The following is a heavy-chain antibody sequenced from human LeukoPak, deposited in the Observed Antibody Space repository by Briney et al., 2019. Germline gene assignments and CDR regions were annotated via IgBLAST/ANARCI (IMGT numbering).Heavy chain of an antibody. Sequence: SQSLSLASTLSRGSIFIGGYYSSCISQHPRDCLGWIGYIYYSGRTYYNTSLKSRVTISVDTSKNQFSLKLSSVTAADTAVYYCARAATSLSLDYWGQGTLVTVSS. CDR3: ARAATSLSLDY. J-gene: IGHJ4*02. CDR1: RGSIFIGGYY. V-gene: IGHV4-31*02. D-gene: IGHD2-2*01. CDR2: IYYSGRT.